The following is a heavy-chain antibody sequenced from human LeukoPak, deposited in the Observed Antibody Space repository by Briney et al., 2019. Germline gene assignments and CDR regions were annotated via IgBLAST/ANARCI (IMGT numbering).Heavy chain of an antibody. J-gene: IGHJ4*02. CDR3: ARHYYDSGGYYSPFGY. Sequence: ASVKVSCKASGYTFTGYYMHWVRQAPGQGLEWMGWISAYNGNTNYAQKLQGRVTMTTDTSTSTAYMELRSLRSDDTAVYYCARHYYDSGGYYSPFGYWGQGTLVTVSS. CDR2: ISAYNGNT. D-gene: IGHD3-22*01. V-gene: IGHV1-18*04. CDR1: GYTFTGYY.